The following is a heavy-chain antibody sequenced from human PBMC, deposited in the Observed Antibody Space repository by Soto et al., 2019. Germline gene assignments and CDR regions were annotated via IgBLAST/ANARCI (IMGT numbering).Heavy chain of an antibody. CDR1: GGSISSSSYY. CDR2: IYYSGST. D-gene: IGHD3-22*01. Sequence: LSLTCTVSGGSISSSSYYWGWIRQPPGKGLEWIGSIYYSGSTYYNPSLKRRVTISVDTSKNQFSLKLSSVTAADTAVYYCARLATGYYDSSGYYYFDYWGQGTLVTVSS. J-gene: IGHJ4*02. CDR3: ARLATGYYDSSGYYYFDY. V-gene: IGHV4-39*01.